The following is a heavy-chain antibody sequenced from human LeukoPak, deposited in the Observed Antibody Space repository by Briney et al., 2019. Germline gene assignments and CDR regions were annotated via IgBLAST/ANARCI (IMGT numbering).Heavy chain of an antibody. D-gene: IGHD3-22*01. CDR3: ARVYDSSGYYYDHYFDF. Sequence: SETLSLTCSISGHSISSGYYWGWIRQPPGKGLEWIGSIYHGGATYNNPSLKSRVTMSVDTPKNQFTLMLTSVTAADMAFYYCARVYDSSGYYYDHYFDFWGQGTLVTVSS. CDR2: IYHGGAT. J-gene: IGHJ4*02. V-gene: IGHV4-38-2*02. CDR1: GHSISSGYY.